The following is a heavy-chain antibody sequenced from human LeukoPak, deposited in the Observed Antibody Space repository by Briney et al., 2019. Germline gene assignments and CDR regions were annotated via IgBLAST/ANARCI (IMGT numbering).Heavy chain of an antibody. CDR1: GDSFSSCA. Sequence: SETLSLTCTVSGDSFSSCAWSRVRQSPGRGLEWIGYVYYSGSTTYNPSFKSRVIISLDTSKKQFSLKLKSMTAADTAVYYCTGDYTLRSYRFDYWGQGTLVTVSS. D-gene: IGHD2-2*02. CDR3: TGDYTLRSYRFDY. V-gene: IGHV4-59*12. J-gene: IGHJ4*02. CDR2: VYYSGST.